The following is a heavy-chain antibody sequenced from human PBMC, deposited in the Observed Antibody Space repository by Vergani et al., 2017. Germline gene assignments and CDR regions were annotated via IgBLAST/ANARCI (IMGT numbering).Heavy chain of an antibody. CDR1: GFIFSTYN. V-gene: IGHV3-21*06. CDR3: ARDCGGGSCYPFYYYGMDV. D-gene: IGHD2-15*01. J-gene: IGHJ6*02. CDR2: ITSTSSYM. Sequence: EVQLVESGGGLVKPGGSLRLSCAASGFIFSTYNMNWVRQAPGKGLEWIPSITSTSSYMYYADSVQGRFTISRDSAKNSLYRQMNSLRVEDTAVYFCARDCGGGSCYPFYYYGMDVWGQGTTVTVSS.